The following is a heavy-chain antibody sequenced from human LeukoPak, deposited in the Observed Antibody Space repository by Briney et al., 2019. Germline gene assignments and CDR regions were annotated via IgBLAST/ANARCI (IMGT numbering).Heavy chain of an antibody. V-gene: IGHV3-11*05. Sequence: GGSLRLSCEASGFXFSDYYMSWIRQAPGKGLEWVSYISKSSSSTNYADSVKGRFSISRDNAKNSLYLQLNSLTVEDTAVYYCARVRSSGSPLDYWGQGTLVTVSS. J-gene: IGHJ4*02. CDR3: ARVRSSGSPLDY. CDR2: ISKSSSST. CDR1: GFXFSDYY. D-gene: IGHD3-10*01.